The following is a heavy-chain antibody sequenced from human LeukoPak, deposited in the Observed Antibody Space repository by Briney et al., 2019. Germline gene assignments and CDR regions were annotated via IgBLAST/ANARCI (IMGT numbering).Heavy chain of an antibody. J-gene: IGHJ5*02. V-gene: IGHV4-4*07. CDR2: IFTSGST. CDR3: SRGGANDL. D-gene: IGHD4/OR15-4a*01. Sequence: SEILSLTCTVVGGSITSDYWSWIRQPAGKGLEWIGRIFTSGSTAYNPSLKSRVTMSLDTSKNQFFLKLSSVTAADTAAYFCSRGGANDLWGQGTLVTVSS. CDR1: GGSITSDY.